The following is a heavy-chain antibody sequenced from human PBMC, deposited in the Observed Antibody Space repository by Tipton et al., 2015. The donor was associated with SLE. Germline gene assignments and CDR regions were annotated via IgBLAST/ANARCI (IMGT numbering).Heavy chain of an antibody. CDR1: GGSFSGFY. J-gene: IGHJ6*03. V-gene: IGHV4-34*01. CDR3: ARVLTIVPAANVYMDV. Sequence: TLSLTCAVYGGSFSGFYWSWIRQPPGKGLEWIGDINHSGSTNYNPPLKSRVTISVDTSKNQFSLKLSSVTAADTAVYYCARVLTIVPAANVYMDVWGKGTTVTVSS. CDR2: INHSGST. D-gene: IGHD2-2*01.